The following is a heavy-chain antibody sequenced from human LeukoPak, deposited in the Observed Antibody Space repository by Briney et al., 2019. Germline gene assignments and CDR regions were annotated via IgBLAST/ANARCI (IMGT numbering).Heavy chain of an antibody. Sequence: SETLSLTCAVSGGSISSGGYSWSWIRQPPGKGLEWIGYIYHSGSTYYNPSLKSRVTISVDRSKNQFSLKLSSVTAADTAVYYCARGYYDSSGYFFISYFDYWGQGTLVTVSS. CDR1: GGSISSGGYS. CDR2: IYHSGST. J-gene: IGHJ4*02. D-gene: IGHD3-22*01. CDR3: ARGYYDSSGYFFISYFDY. V-gene: IGHV4-30-2*01.